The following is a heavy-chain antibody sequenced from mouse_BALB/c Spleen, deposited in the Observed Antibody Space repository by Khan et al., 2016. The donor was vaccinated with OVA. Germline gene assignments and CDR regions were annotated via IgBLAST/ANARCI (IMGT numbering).Heavy chain of an antibody. CDR3: ASYLTGSFAY. CDR1: GFTFSSYS. D-gene: IGHD4-1*01. V-gene: IGHV5-6*02. Sequence: EVKLEESGGDLVKPGGSLKLSCAASGFTFSSYSMSWVRQTPDKRLEWVATISSGGDYTYYPDSVKGRFTISRDNAKNTLYLQMSSLKSEDTAMCYCASYLTGSFAYWGQGTLGTVSA. J-gene: IGHJ3*01. CDR2: ISSGGDYT.